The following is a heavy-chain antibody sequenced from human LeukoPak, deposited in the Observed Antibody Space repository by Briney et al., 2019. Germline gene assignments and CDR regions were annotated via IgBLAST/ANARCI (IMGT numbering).Heavy chain of an antibody. CDR1: GFTFSRYA. CDR2: ISGSGGIT. V-gene: IGHV3-23*01. CDR3: AKETIWNFVDY. Sequence: GGSLRLSCAASGFTFSRYAMSWIRQAPGRGLEWVSGISGSGGITHYTDSVKGRFTISRDNAKNTLYLQMDSLRAEDTAMYYCAKETIWNFVDYWGQGTLVTVSS. J-gene: IGHJ4*02. D-gene: IGHD1-7*01.